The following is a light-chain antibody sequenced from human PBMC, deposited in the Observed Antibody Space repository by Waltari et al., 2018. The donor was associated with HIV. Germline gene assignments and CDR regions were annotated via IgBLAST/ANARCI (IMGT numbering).Light chain of an antibody. Sequence: QSALTQPRSVSGSPGQSVTISCTGTSSDIGGHNYVSWYQQLPGKVPKPMIYDLTKRPSGVPDRFSGSKSGNTASLTISGLQAEDEADYYCCSFAGSYTWLFGGGTKLTVL. CDR3: CSFAGSYTWL. CDR2: DLT. CDR1: SSDIGGHNY. J-gene: IGLJ2*01. V-gene: IGLV2-11*01.